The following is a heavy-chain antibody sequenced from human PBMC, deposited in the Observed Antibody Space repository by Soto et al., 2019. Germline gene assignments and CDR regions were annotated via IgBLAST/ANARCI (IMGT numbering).Heavy chain of an antibody. CDR3: ASHRGSTYGPYDY. J-gene: IGHJ4*02. V-gene: IGHV4-4*02. Sequence: QVQLQESGPGLVKASGTLSVTCAVSGGSISSSHRWSWVRQPPGKGLEWIGEVYHSGSSNYNPSLKSRITISVDKSKNQFSLKVSSVTAADTALYYCASHRGSTYGPYDYWGQGILVTVSS. CDR1: GGSISSSHR. CDR2: VYHSGSS. D-gene: IGHD5-18*01.